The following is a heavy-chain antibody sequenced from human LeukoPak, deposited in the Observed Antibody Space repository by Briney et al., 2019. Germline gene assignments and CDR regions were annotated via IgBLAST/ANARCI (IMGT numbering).Heavy chain of an antibody. CDR3: AKDIHPGLGSSASCCFDY. J-gene: IGHJ4*02. Sequence: PLASVKVSCKASGYTFTSNGITWVRQAPGQGLEWMGWVSGYNGNTNYAQNFQGRVTMTTDTSTSTAYMELRSLRFDDTAVYYCAKDIHPGLGSSASCCFDYWGQGTLVTVSS. CDR1: GYTFTSNG. CDR2: VSGYNGNT. D-gene: IGHD2-2*01. V-gene: IGHV1-18*01.